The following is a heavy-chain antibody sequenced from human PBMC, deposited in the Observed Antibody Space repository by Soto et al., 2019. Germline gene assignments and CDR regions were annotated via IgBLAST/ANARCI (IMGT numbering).Heavy chain of an antibody. J-gene: IGHJ4*02. CDR1: GGSISSGDYY. D-gene: IGHD3-10*01. CDR2: IYYSGIT. CDR3: ERGRKYYYGSGSYSY. V-gene: IGHV4-30-4*01. Sequence: SETLSLTCTVSGGSISSGDYYWSWIRQPPGKGLEWIGYIYYSGITYYNPSLESRVTISVDTSKNQFSLKLSSVTAAETAVYYCERGRKYYYGSGSYSYWGQGTLVTVSS.